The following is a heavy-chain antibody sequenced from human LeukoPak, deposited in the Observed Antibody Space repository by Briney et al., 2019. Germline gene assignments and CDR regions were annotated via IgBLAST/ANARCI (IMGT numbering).Heavy chain of an antibody. CDR1: GFTFSNYW. J-gene: IGHJ4*02. CDR3: VRDRGYCSGGTCYALWDY. D-gene: IGHD2-15*01. Sequence: GGSLRLSCAASGFTFSNYWMTWVRQAPGKGLEWVAHIKEDGGEKHHVDPVKGRFTISRDNAKNSLYLQMNSLRAEDTAMYYCVRDRGYCSGGTCYALWDYWGQGTLVTVSS. V-gene: IGHV3-7*01. CDR2: IKEDGGEK.